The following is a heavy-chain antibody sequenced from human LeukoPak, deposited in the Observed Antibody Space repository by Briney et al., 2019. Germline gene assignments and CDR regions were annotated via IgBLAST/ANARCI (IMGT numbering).Heavy chain of an antibody. D-gene: IGHD3-10*01. Sequence: ASVKVSCKASGYTFTSYGISWVRRAPGQGLEWMGWISAYNGNTNYAQKLQGRVTMTTDTSTSTAYMELRSLRSDDTAVYYCARDSLLWFGELEGYFDYWGQGTLVTVSS. CDR3: ARDSLLWFGELEGYFDY. V-gene: IGHV1-18*01. J-gene: IGHJ4*02. CDR1: GYTFTSYG. CDR2: ISAYNGNT.